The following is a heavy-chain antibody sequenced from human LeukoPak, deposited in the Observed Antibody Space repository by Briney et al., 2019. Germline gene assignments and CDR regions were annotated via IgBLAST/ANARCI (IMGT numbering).Heavy chain of an antibody. CDR3: ARDSGIVGAYGMDV. D-gene: IGHD1-26*01. J-gene: IGHJ6*02. CDR1: GFTFSSYS. Sequence: AGGSLRLSCAASGFTFSSYSMNWVRQAPGKGLEWVSSISSSSYIYYADSVKGRFTISRDNAKNSLYLQMNSLRAEDTAVYYCARDSGIVGAYGMDVWGQGTTVTVSS. CDR2: ISSSSYI. V-gene: IGHV3-21*01.